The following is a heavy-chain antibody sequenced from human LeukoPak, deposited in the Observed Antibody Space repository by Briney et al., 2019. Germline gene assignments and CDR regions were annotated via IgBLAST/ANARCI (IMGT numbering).Heavy chain of an antibody. CDR2: INHSGST. V-gene: IGHV4-34*01. D-gene: IGHD2-2*03. Sequence: SETLSLTCAVYGGSFSGYYWSWIRQPPGKGLEWIGEINHSGSTNYNPSLKSRVTISVDTSKNQFSLKLSSVTAADTAVYYCARAPSNSGYNWFDPWGQGTLVTVSP. J-gene: IGHJ5*02. CDR1: GGSFSGYY. CDR3: ARAPSNSGYNWFDP.